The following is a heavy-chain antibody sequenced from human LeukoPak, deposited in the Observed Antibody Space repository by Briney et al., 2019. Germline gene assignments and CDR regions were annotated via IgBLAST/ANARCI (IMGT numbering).Heavy chain of an antibody. CDR3: AAGSGAPGY. CDR2: IKNRTEGGTT. D-gene: IGHD3-10*01. V-gene: IGHV3-15*01. Sequence: GGSLRLACAASGFTFRKAWMNWVRQAPGKGLEWVGRIKNRTEGGTTDYAAPVKGRFTISRDDSRTMVFLHMNSLNTGDTAVYFCAAGSGAPGYWGRGTLVTVSS. CDR1: GFTFRKAW. J-gene: IGHJ4*02.